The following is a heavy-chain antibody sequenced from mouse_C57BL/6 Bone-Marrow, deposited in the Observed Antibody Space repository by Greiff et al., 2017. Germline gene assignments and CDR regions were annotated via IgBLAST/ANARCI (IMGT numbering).Heavy chain of an antibody. Sequence: QVQLKQPGAELVKPGASVKLSCKASGYTFTSYWMHWVKQRPGQGLEWIGMIHPNSGSTNYNEKFKSKATLTVDKSSSTAYMRLSSLTSEDSAVYYCARGANWEYAMDYWGQGTSVTVSS. D-gene: IGHD4-1*02. CDR2: IHPNSGST. CDR1: GYTFTSYW. CDR3: ARGANWEYAMDY. V-gene: IGHV1-64*01. J-gene: IGHJ4*01.